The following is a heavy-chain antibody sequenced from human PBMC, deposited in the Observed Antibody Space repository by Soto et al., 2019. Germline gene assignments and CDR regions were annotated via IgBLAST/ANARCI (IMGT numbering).Heavy chain of an antibody. D-gene: IGHD6-6*01. V-gene: IGHV1-2*02. Sequence: ASVKVSCKASGFSFTGYYIHWLRQAPGQGLEWMGWINAHSGGTEYAQRFQGRVTLTRDTSIATAYLTLTSLTSDDTALYYCAKDLTRQLAYWLDPWGQGTQVTVPQ. CDR1: GFSFTGYY. J-gene: IGHJ5*02. CDR2: INAHSGGT. CDR3: AKDLTRQLAYWLDP.